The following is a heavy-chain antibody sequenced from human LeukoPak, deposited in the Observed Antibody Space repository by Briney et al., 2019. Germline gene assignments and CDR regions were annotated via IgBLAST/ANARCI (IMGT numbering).Heavy chain of an antibody. CDR3: VRHISTNTGYFDS. J-gene: IGHJ4*02. D-gene: IGHD2/OR15-2a*01. V-gene: IGHV4-39*01. CDR1: GASINSHSYY. CDR2: VYYDGTS. Sequence: SETLSLTCTVSGASINSHSYYWGWIRQAPGKGLEWIRSVYYDGTSYSNPSLKSRAAVFVDTSRDQFSLDLSFVTAADTALYYCVRHISTNTGYFDSCGQGILVSVSS.